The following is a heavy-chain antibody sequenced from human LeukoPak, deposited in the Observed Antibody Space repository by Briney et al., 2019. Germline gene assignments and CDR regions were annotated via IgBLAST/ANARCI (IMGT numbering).Heavy chain of an antibody. CDR2: MNPNSGNT. Sequence: ASVTVSCMASGYTFTSYDINWVRQATGQGLEWMGRMNPNSGNTGYAQKFQGRVTMTRNTSISTAYMELSSLRSEDTAVYYCARSLEPEYGMDVGGQGTTVTVSS. D-gene: IGHD1-14*01. V-gene: IGHV1-8*01. CDR3: ARSLEPEYGMDV. CDR1: GYTFTSYD. J-gene: IGHJ6*02.